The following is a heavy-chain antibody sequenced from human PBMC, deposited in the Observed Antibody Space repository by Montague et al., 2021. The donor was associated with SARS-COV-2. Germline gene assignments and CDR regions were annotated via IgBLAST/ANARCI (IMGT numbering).Heavy chain of an antibody. Sequence: SETLSLTCAVYGGSFSGYYWRWIRHPPGKGLEWIGEINHSGSTNYNPSLKSRVTIPVDTSKNQFSLKLSSVSASDTAVYYCARGRRIAARHSEEYFDHWGRGTLVTVSS. CDR1: GGSFSGYY. CDR2: INHSGST. J-gene: IGHJ2*01. CDR3: ARGRRIAARHSEEYFDH. V-gene: IGHV4-34*01. D-gene: IGHD6-6*01.